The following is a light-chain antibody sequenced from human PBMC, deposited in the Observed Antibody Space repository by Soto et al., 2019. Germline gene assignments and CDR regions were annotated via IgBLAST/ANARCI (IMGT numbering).Light chain of an antibody. J-gene: IGKJ1*01. Sequence: EVVLTQSPATLSVSAGGTVTLSCRASQSVRTNVAWYQQVPGQAPRLLVYGASTRATGVPARFTGSGSGIKFSLTISSLLSEDSAFYYCQQYFNWPLTWXFGPGNKV. V-gene: IGKV3-15*01. CDR1: QSVRTN. CDR2: GAS. CDR3: QQYFNWPLTWX.